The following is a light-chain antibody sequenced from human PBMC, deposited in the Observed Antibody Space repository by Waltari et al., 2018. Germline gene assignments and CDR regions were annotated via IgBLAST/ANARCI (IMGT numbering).Light chain of an antibody. CDR1: QSMSSW. CDR3: QQANSFPL. J-gene: IGKJ4*01. V-gene: IGKV1-12*01. CDR2: GAS. Sequence: DIQMTQSPSSVSASVGDRVTLTCRACQSMSSWLAWYQQKPGKAPNLLIYGASNLQSGVPSRFSGSGSGTDFTLTISSLQPEDFATYYCQQANSFPLFGGGTKVEIK.